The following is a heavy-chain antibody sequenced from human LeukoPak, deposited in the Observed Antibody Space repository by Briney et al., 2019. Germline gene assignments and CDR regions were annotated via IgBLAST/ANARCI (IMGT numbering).Heavy chain of an antibody. CDR1: GCTYSDYY. CDR2: ISSSSSYT. D-gene: IGHD6-19*01. CDR3: ARVRKYSSGWYDAFDI. V-gene: IGHV3-11*05. Sequence: PGGSLRLSCAASGCTYSDYYMSWIRQAPGKGLEWVSYISSSSSYTNYADSVKGRFTISRDNAKNSLYLQMNSLRADDTAVYYCARVRKYSSGWYDAFDIWGQGTMVTVSS. J-gene: IGHJ3*02.